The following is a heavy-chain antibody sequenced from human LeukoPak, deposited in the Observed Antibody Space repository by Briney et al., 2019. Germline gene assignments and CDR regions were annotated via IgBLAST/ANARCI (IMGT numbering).Heavy chain of an antibody. CDR2: ISYDGSSK. J-gene: IGHJ4*02. CDR1: GFTFSSYA. CDR3: AKDHPRWLQYYYFDY. Sequence: GGSLRLSCAASGFTFSSYAMHWVRQAPGKGLEWVAVISYDGSSKYYADSVKGRFTISRDNSKNTLYLQMNSLRAEDTAVYYCAKDHPRWLQYYYFDYWGQGTLVTVSS. D-gene: IGHD5-24*01. V-gene: IGHV3-30*04.